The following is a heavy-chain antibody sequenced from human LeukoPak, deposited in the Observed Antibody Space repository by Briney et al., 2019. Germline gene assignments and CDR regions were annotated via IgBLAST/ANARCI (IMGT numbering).Heavy chain of an antibody. Sequence: PGGSLRLSCAASGFTVSSNYMSWVRQAPGKGLEWVSVIYSGGSTYYADSVKGRFTISRDDSKNMVYLQMNSLRVEDTAVYYCARVKVGITYWFDPWGQGTLVTVSS. D-gene: IGHD1-26*01. V-gene: IGHV3-66*01. J-gene: IGHJ5*02. CDR1: GFTVSSNY. CDR2: IYSGGST. CDR3: ARVKVGITYWFDP.